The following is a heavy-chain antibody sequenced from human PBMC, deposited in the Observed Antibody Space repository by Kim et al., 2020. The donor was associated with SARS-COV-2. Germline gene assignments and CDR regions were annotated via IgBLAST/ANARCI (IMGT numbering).Heavy chain of an antibody. V-gene: IGHV5-51*01. CDR2: IYPGDSDT. J-gene: IGHJ4*02. CDR3: VSFESGWDADY. Sequence: GESLKISCKSSGDKFTTYWIGWVRQMPGKGLEFMGIIYPGDSDTRYGPSFRGHVTISADKSNRAAYLQWTSLKASDSAMYYCVSFESGWDADYWGQGTLVAVSS. D-gene: IGHD6-19*01. CDR1: GDKFTTYW.